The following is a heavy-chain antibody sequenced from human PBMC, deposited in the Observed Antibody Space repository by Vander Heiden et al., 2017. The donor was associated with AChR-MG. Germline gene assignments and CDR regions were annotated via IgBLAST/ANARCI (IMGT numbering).Heavy chain of an antibody. CDR3: AKSLSPVLDISGWYDGPDY. CDR2: ISGSGGST. J-gene: IGHJ4*02. D-gene: IGHD6-19*01. CDR1: GFPFSGYA. Sequence: EVHLFESGGGLVQAGGSLRLACAASGFPFSGYALRGLRQAQGKGLEWDSAISGSGGSTCYADAVKGRFSISRDNSKNTLYLQMNSMRAEDPAVDYCAKSLSPVLDISGWYDGPDYWGQGTLVTVSS. V-gene: IGHV3-23*01.